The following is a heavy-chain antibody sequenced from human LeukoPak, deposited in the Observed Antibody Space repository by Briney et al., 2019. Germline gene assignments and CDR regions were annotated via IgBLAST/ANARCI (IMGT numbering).Heavy chain of an antibody. D-gene: IGHD3-3*01. CDR3: ARRGVGKVLAFAP. Sequence: SETLSLTCTVSGGSISSYYWSWIRQPPGKGLEWIGYIYTSGSTNYNPSLKSRVTISVDTSKNQFSLKLSSVTAADTAVYYCARRGVGKVLAFAPWAREPLVTVPS. J-gene: IGHJ5*02. CDR2: IYTSGST. CDR1: GGSISSYY. V-gene: IGHV4-4*09.